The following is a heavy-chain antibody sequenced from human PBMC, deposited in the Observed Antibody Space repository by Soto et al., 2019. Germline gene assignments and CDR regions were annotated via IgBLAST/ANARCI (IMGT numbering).Heavy chain of an antibody. CDR2: IYYSGST. CDR1: GGSISSYY. V-gene: IGHV4-59*01. CDR3: ARMTVLVKAAIPYYYYYGMDV. Sequence: PSETLSLTCTVSGGSISSYYWSWIRQPPGKGLEWIGYIYYSGSTNYNPSLKSRVTISVDTSKDQFSLKLSSVTAADTAVYYCARMTVLVKAAIPYYYYYGMDVCGQGTTVTVYS. D-gene: IGHD2-2*01. J-gene: IGHJ6*02.